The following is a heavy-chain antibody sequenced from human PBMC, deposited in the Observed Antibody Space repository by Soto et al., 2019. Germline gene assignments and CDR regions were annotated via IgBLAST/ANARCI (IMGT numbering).Heavy chain of an antibody. J-gene: IGHJ4*02. D-gene: IGHD3-3*01. CDR2: IIPIFGTA. V-gene: IGHV1-69*06. CDR3: ARDVLRFLEWLYEPTPVDAFDI. Sequence: SVKVSCKASGGTFSSYAISWVRQAPGQGLEWMGGIIPIFGTANYAQKFQGRVTITADKSTSTAYMELSSLRSEDTAVYYCARDVLRFLEWLYEPTPVDAFDIWGQGTLVTVSS. CDR1: GGTFSSYA.